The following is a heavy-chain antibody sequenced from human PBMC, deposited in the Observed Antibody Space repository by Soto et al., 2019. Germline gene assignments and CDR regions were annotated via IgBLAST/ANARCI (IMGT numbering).Heavy chain of an antibody. Sequence: EVQLVESGGGLVQPGGSLRLSCSASGFIFSSYCMTWVRHAPGKGLEWVANVKQDGSEQHYVDSVKGRFTISRDNVKNSLFLQMNSLRAEDTAVYYCVGGSGWVMDYWGQGTLVTVSS. CDR3: VGGSGWVMDY. J-gene: IGHJ4*02. V-gene: IGHV3-7*03. D-gene: IGHD6-19*01. CDR1: GFIFSSYC. CDR2: VKQDGSEQ.